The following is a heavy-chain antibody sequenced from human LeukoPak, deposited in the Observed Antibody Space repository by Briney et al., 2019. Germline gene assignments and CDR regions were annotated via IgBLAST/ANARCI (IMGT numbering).Heavy chain of an antibody. CDR3: AGNGPYTSGGSYYFDY. D-gene: IGHD3-16*01. V-gene: IGHV1-18*01. Sequence: ASVKVSCKASGYTFTSYGISWVRQAAGQGLEWMGWISGYNGNTNYAQKLQGRATMTTDTSTSTAYMEVRSLRSDDTAVYYCAGNGPYTSGGSYYFDYWGQGTLVTVSS. J-gene: IGHJ4*02. CDR2: ISGYNGNT. CDR1: GYTFTSYG.